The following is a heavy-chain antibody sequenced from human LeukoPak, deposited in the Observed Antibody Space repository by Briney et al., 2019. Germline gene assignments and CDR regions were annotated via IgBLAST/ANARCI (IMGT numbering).Heavy chain of an antibody. J-gene: IGHJ4*02. V-gene: IGHV4-39*01. Sequence: SETLSLTCTVSGGSISGGSYYWGWTRQPPGRGLEWIGSIYYSGSTYYNPSLKSRVTISVDTSKNQFSLKLSSVTAADTAVYYCARHIVPPVRGRWGYYFDYWGQGTLVTVSS. CDR3: ARHIVPPVRGRWGYYFDY. CDR2: IYYSGST. D-gene: IGHD2-2*01. CDR1: GGSISGGSYY.